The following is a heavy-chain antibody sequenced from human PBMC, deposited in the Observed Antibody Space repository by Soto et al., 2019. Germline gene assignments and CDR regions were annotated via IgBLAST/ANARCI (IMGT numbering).Heavy chain of an antibody. CDR1: GGSISSSNW. Sequence: QVQLQESGPGLVKPSGTLSLTCAVSGGSISSSNWWSWGRQPPGKGLEWIGEIHHSGSTNYNPSLKSRVTISVDKSKNQFSLNLSSVTAADTAMYYCARDKAVAGTPTYWGQGTLVTVSS. V-gene: IGHV4-4*02. CDR3: ARDKAVAGTPTY. J-gene: IGHJ4*02. D-gene: IGHD6-19*01. CDR2: IHHSGST.